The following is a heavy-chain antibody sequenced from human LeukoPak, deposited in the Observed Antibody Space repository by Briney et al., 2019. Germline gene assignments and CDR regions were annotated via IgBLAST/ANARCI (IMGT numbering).Heavy chain of an antibody. CDR3: AREWYSSSWYGNWFDP. J-gene: IGHJ5*02. CDR2: IYYSGST. V-gene: IGHV4-59*01. D-gene: IGHD6-13*01. Sequence: SETLSLTCTVSGGSISSYYWSWIRQPPGKGLEWIGYIYYSGSTNYNPSLKSRVTISVDTSKNQFSLKLSSVTAADTAVYYCAREWYSSSWYGNWFDPWGQGTLVTVSS. CDR1: GGSISSYY.